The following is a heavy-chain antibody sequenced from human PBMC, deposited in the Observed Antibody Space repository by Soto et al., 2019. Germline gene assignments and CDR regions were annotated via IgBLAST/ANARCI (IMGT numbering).Heavy chain of an antibody. V-gene: IGHV4-34*01. CDR1: GGSFSDYY. J-gene: IGHJ6*02. CDR3: AGREFCTSSFYYFFYAMDV. CDR2: INHGGNS. Sequence: QVQLQQWGAGLLKPSETLSLTCAMYGGSFSDYYWSWVRQPPGKGLEWIGEINHGGNSNYNPSLKRRVTISVDTSNNQFSLKLTSVTAADTGVYYCAGREFCTSSFYYFFYAMDVWGQGATGTVS. D-gene: IGHD6-6*01.